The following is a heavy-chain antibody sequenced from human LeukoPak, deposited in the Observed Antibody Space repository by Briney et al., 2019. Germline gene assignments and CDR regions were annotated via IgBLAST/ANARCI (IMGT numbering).Heavy chain of an antibody. D-gene: IGHD3-22*01. V-gene: IGHV3-23*01. Sequence: GGSLRLSCAASGFTFSSYAMSWVRQAPGKGLEWVSAISGSGGSTYYADSVKGRFTIYRDNSKNTLYLQMNSLRAEDTAVYYCAKHRPAYYYDSSVYYFDYWGQGTLVTVSS. J-gene: IGHJ4*02. CDR1: GFTFSSYA. CDR3: AKHRPAYYYDSSVYYFDY. CDR2: ISGSGGST.